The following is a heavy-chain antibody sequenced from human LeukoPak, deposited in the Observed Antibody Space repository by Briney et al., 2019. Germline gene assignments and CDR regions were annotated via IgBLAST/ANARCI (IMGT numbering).Heavy chain of an antibody. V-gene: IGHV3-23*01. CDR2: VSGSGGST. CDR3: AKDGWYGDYVVY. CDR1: VVTPSRYA. Sequence: PRGSLSPSSALSVVTPSRYAITPVRQAPGKGLEWVSVVSGSGGSTYYADSVKGRFTISRDNSKNTLSLQMNSLRAKDTSVYYCAKDGWYGDYVVYWGQGTLVTVSS. J-gene: IGHJ4*02. D-gene: IGHD6-19*01.